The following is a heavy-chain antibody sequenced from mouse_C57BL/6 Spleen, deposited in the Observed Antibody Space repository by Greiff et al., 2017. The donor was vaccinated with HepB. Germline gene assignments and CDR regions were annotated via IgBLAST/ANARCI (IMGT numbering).Heavy chain of an antibody. CDR2: IDPETGGT. CDR1: GYTFTDYE. D-gene: IGHD2-4*01. V-gene: IGHV1-15*01. J-gene: IGHJ3*01. CDR3: TDDYDGGFAY. Sequence: QVQLQQSGAELVRPGASVTLSCKASGYTFTDYEMHWVKQTPVHGLEWIGAIDPETGGTAYNQKFKGKAILTADKSSSTAYMELRSLTSEDSAVYYCTDDYDGGFAYWGQGTLVTDTA.